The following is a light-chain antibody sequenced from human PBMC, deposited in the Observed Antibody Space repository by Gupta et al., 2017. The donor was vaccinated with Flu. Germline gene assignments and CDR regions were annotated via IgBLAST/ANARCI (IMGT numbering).Light chain of an antibody. CDR1: QGVSSD. CDR2: GAS. CDR3: QQYNKWPPLT. J-gene: IGKJ4*01. V-gene: IGKV3-15*01. Sequence: EIVMTQSPSILSVSPGERATLSCRASQGVSSDLAWYQHKPGQAPRLLLYGASSRATGVPARFSGSGSGKKFPLTVSSLQSEDFAVYYCQQYNKWPPLTFGGGTKVEIK.